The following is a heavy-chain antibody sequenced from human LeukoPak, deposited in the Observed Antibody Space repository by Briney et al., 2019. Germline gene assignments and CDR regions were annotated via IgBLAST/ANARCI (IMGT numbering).Heavy chain of an antibody. J-gene: IGHJ4*01. D-gene: IGHD3-22*01. V-gene: IGHV4-4*07. CDR3: ARDLGYDSSGYHF. CDR2: IYASGTT. CDR1: GGSVTTSY. Sequence: SETLSLTCTVSGGSVTTSYWSWIRQPAGKGLEWIGRIYASGTTNYNPSVKSRVTMSLDTAKNQFSLKLNSVTAADTAVNYCARDLGYDSSGYHFWGLGILVTVSS.